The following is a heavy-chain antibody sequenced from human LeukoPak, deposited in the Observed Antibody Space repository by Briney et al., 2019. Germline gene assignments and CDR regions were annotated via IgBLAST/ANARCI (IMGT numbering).Heavy chain of an antibody. CDR1: GYSSTSYW. J-gene: IGHJ5*02. Sequence: GESLKISCKGSGYSSTSYWIGWVRQMPGKGLEWMGIIYPGDSDTRYSPSFQGQVTISADKSISTAYLQWSSLKASDTAMYYCARHGSGSSYQGWFDPWGQGTLVTVSS. CDR2: IYPGDSDT. CDR3: ARHGSGSSYQGWFDP. D-gene: IGHD3-10*01. V-gene: IGHV5-51*01.